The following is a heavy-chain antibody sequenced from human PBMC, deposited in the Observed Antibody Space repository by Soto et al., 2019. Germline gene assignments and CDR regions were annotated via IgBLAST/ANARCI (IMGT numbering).Heavy chain of an antibody. V-gene: IGHV3-53*01. CDR3: ASPSALAFFEY. Sequence: YTGGTTYYGDSVKGRFTISRNNSLNTVYLQMTSLRTDDTAVYYCASPSALAFFEYWGQGMLVTVSS. CDR2: YTGGTT. J-gene: IGHJ4*02. D-gene: IGHD3-16*01.